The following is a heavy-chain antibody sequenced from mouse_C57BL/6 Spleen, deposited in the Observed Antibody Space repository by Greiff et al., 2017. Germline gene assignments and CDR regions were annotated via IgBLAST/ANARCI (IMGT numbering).Heavy chain of an antibody. Sequence: VQLQQPGTELVKPGASVKLSCKASGYTFTSYWMHWVKQRPGQGLEWIGNINPSNGGTNYNEKFKSKATLTVDKSSSTAYMQLSSLTSEDSAVYYCARLGLRQDYAMDYWGQGTSVTVSS. J-gene: IGHJ4*01. CDR2: INPSNGGT. CDR3: ARLGLRQDYAMDY. V-gene: IGHV1-53*01. D-gene: IGHD2-4*01. CDR1: GYTFTSYW.